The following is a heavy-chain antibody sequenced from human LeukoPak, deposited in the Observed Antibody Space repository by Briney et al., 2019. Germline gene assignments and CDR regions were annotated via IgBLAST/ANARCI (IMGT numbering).Heavy chain of an antibody. J-gene: IGHJ4*02. V-gene: IGHV3-48*03. CDR3: AGIEYSSSYRGY. CDR2: ISSSGSTI. D-gene: IGHD6-6*01. CDR1: GFTFSSYE. Sequence: GGSLRLSCAASGFTFSSYEMNWVRQAPGKGLEGVSYISSSGSTIYYADSVKGRFTISRDNAKNSLYLQMNSLRAEDTAVYYCAGIEYSSSYRGYWGQGTLVTVSS.